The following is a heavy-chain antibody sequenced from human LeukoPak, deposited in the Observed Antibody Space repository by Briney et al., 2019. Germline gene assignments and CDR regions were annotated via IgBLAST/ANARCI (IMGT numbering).Heavy chain of an antibody. D-gene: IGHD6-13*01. Sequence: SVKVSCKAFGGTFSSYAISWVRQAPGQGLEWMGGIIPIFGTANYAQKFQGRVTITADESTSTAYMELSSLRSEDTAVYYCATGKAAPGPWFDPWGQGTLVTVSS. CDR2: IIPIFGTA. J-gene: IGHJ5*02. V-gene: IGHV1-69*13. CDR1: GGTFSSYA. CDR3: ATGKAAPGPWFDP.